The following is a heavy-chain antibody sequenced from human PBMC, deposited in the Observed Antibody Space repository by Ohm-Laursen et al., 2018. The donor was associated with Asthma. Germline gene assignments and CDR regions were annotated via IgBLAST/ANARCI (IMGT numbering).Heavy chain of an antibody. D-gene: IGHD3-16*01. CDR1: GFTFSSYA. CDR2: INGDSKSI. V-gene: IGHV3-48*01. J-gene: IGHJ6*02. CDR3: AREWGGMDV. Sequence: SLRLSCAASGFTFSSYALNWVRQAPGKGLDWVSYINGDSKSIHYGDSVKGRFTISRDNAKNSLYLQMNNLRAEDAAIYYCAREWGGMDVWGQGTTVTVSS.